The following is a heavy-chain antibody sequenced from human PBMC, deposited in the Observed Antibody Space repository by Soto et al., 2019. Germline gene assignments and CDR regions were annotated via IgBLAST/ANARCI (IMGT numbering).Heavy chain of an antibody. CDR2: IDPSDSYT. D-gene: IGHD5-12*01. Sequence: EVQLVQSGAEVKKPGESLRISCKGSGYSFTTYWITWVRQMPGKGLEWMGRIDPSDSYTNYSPSFQGHVTISADKSISTAYLQWSSLKDSDTAMYYCARKVMAARWADAFDIWGQGTMVTVSS. V-gene: IGHV5-10-1*01. CDR3: ARKVMAARWADAFDI. J-gene: IGHJ3*02. CDR1: GYSFTTYW.